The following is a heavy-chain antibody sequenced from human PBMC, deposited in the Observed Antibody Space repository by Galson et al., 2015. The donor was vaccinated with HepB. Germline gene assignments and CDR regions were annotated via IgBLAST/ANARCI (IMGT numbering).Heavy chain of an antibody. CDR3: VKVGREASGYSSSWYLPVYYFDY. CDR1: GFTFSSYA. CDR2: ISSNGGST. Sequence: SLRLSCAASGFTFSSYAMYWVRQAPGKGLEYVSAISSNGGSTYYADSVKGRFTISRDNSKNTLYLQMSSLRAEDTAVYYCVKVGREASGYSSSWYLPVYYFDYWGQGTLVTVSS. V-gene: IGHV3-64D*06. D-gene: IGHD6-13*01. J-gene: IGHJ4*02.